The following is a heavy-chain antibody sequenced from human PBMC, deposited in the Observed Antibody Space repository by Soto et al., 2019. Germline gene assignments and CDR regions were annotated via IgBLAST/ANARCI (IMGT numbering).Heavy chain of an antibody. Sequence: GASVKVSCKASGYTFTSYAMHWVRQAPGQRLEWMGWINAGNGNTKYSQKFQGRVTITRDTSASTAYMELSSLRSEDTAVYYCAREDVVPAAMVFLGWFDPWGQGTLVTVSS. CDR3: AREDVVPAAMVFLGWFDP. CDR2: INAGNGNT. V-gene: IGHV1-3*01. D-gene: IGHD2-2*01. CDR1: GYTFTSYA. J-gene: IGHJ5*02.